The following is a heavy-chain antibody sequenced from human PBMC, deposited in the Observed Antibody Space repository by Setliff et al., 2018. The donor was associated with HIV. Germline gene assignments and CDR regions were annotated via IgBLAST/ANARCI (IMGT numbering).Heavy chain of an antibody. D-gene: IGHD3-3*01. CDR2: INHSGST. CDR3: ARWRWHQSEFDY. V-gene: IGHV4-34*01. CDR1: GGSFSDYY. J-gene: IGHJ4*02. Sequence: LSLTCAVYGGSFSDYYWSWIRQPPGKGLEWIGEINHSGSTNYNPSLKSRVTISVDTSKNQFSLYLQMSSLRAEDTAVYYCARWRWHQSEFDYWGQGALVTVSS.